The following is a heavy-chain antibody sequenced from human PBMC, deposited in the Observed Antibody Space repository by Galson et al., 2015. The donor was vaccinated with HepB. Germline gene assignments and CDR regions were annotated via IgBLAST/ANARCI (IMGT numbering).Heavy chain of an antibody. Sequence: SLRLSCAASGFTFSSYSMNWVRQAPGKGLEWVSSISSSSSYIYYADSVKGRFTISRDNAKNSLYLQMNSLRAEDTAVYYCARDLGVRFWSGSGHYWGQGTLVTVTS. D-gene: IGHD3-3*01. CDR3: ARDLGVRFWSGSGHY. J-gene: IGHJ4*02. CDR1: GFTFSSYS. V-gene: IGHV3-21*01. CDR2: ISSSSSYI.